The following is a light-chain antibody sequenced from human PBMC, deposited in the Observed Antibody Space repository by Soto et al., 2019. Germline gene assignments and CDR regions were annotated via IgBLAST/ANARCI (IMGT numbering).Light chain of an antibody. Sequence: DIQMTQSPSSLSASVGDRVTITCRASQSISSYLNWYQQKPGKAPKLLIYAASSLQSGVPSRFSGSGSGTDFTLNISSLQPEDFATYYCQQSYSTRRTFGQGTKVEIK. J-gene: IGKJ1*01. CDR1: QSISSY. CDR2: AAS. CDR3: QQSYSTRRT. V-gene: IGKV1-39*01.